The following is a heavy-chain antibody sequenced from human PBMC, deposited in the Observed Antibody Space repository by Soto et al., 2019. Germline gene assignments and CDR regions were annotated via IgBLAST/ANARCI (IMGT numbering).Heavy chain of an antibody. J-gene: IGHJ4*02. V-gene: IGHV3-23*01. Sequence: VGSLRLSCAASGFTFSSYAMSWVRQAPGKGLEWVSAISGSGGSTYYADSVKGRFTISRDNSKNTLYLQMNSLRAEDTAVYYCAKSNYYDSSGSFDYWGQGTLVTVSS. D-gene: IGHD3-22*01. CDR3: AKSNYYDSSGSFDY. CDR1: GFTFSSYA. CDR2: ISGSGGST.